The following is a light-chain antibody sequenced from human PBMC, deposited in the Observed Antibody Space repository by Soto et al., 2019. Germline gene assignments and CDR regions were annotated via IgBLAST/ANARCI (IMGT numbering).Light chain of an antibody. Sequence: QSVLTQPASVSGSPGQSITISGTGTSSEVGGYNYVSWYQQHPGKAPKLMIYEVSNRPSRVSNRFSGSKSGNTASLTISGLQAEDEADYYCSSYTRSSTSYVFRPRTKV. J-gene: IGLJ1*01. CDR3: SSYTRSSTSYV. CDR2: EVS. V-gene: IGLV2-14*01. CDR1: SSEVGGYNY.